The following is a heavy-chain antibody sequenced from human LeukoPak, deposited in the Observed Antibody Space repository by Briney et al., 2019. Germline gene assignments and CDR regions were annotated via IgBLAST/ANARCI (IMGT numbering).Heavy chain of an antibody. CDR3: ARGNSSGWYGGFDY. J-gene: IGHJ4*02. CDR1: RGSITDNY. Sequence: SETLSLTCTVSRGSITDNYWSWIRQPPGTGPEWIGYVYYSGGGTNYNPSLKSRVTMSVDTSKNHFSLKLGSVTAADTAVYYCARGNSSGWYGGFDYWGQGILVTVSS. V-gene: IGHV4-59*01. CDR2: VYYSGGGT. D-gene: IGHD6-19*01.